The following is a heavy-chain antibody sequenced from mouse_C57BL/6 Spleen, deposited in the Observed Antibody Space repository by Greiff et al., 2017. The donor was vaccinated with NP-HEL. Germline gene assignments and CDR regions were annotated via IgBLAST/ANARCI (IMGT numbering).Heavy chain of an antibody. CDR3: ARRWLPLAMDY. CDR2: ISSGSSTI. D-gene: IGHD2-3*01. J-gene: IGHJ4*01. V-gene: IGHV5-17*01. CDR1: GFTFSDYG. Sequence: DVMLVESGGGLVKPGGSLKLSCAASGFTFSDYGMHWVRQAPEKGLEWVAYISSGSSTIYSADTVKGRFTIARDNGKNTLFLQMTSLRSEDTAMYYCARRWLPLAMDYWGQGTSVTVSS.